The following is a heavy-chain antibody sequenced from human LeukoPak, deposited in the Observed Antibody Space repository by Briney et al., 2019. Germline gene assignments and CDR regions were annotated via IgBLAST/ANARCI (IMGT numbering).Heavy chain of an antibody. V-gene: IGHV3-20*04. CDR2: INWNGGST. Sequence: GGSLRLSCAASGFTFDDYGMSWVRQAPGKGLEWVSGINWNGGSTGYADSVKGRFTTSRDNAKNSLYLQMNSLRAEDTALYYCARVEKSWYGNDAFDIWGQGTMVTVSS. CDR3: ARVEKSWYGNDAFDI. J-gene: IGHJ3*02. CDR1: GFTFDDYG. D-gene: IGHD6-13*01.